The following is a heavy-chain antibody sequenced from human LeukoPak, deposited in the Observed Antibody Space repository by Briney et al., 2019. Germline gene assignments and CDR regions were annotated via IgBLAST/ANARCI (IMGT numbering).Heavy chain of an antibody. D-gene: IGHD5-12*01. CDR1: GFTFTHYA. Sequence: GTSLRLSCAASGFTFTHYAMNWVRQAPGKGLEWVAVISYDGSNRYYADSVKGRFTISRDNAKNSLYLQMNSLRAEDTAVYYCARDIIVATAQDYWGQGTLVTVSS. CDR3: ARDIIVATAQDY. CDR2: ISYDGSNR. V-gene: IGHV3-30-3*01. J-gene: IGHJ4*02.